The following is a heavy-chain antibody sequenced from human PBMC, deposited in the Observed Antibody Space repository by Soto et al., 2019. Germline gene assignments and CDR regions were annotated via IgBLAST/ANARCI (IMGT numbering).Heavy chain of an antibody. V-gene: IGHV3-15*01. D-gene: IGHD3-16*01. Sequence: DVQLVESGGGLVEPGGSLRVSCTASGFSFYVAWMTWVRQAPGKGLEWLGRVKSGTSGGTVDYAAPVKGRFAISRDDSKNTVTLQMSSLKMEDTAVYYCVADVAEVGRGEFDYWGQGALVTVSS. CDR1: GFSFYVAW. CDR2: VKSGTSGGTV. J-gene: IGHJ4*02. CDR3: VADVAEVGRGEFDY.